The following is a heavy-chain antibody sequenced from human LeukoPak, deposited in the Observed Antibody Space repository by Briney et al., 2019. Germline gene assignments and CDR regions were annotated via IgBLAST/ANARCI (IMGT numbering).Heavy chain of an antibody. CDR1: GFTFSSYG. CDR2: ISYDGSNK. J-gene: IGHJ4*02. CDR3: AKDLM. D-gene: IGHD2-8*01. V-gene: IGHV3-30*18. Sequence: PGGTLRLSCAASGFTFSSYGMSWVRQAPGKGLEWVAVISYDGSNKYYADSVKGRFTISRDNSKNTLYLLMNSLRAEDTAVYYRAKDLMWGQGTLVTVSS.